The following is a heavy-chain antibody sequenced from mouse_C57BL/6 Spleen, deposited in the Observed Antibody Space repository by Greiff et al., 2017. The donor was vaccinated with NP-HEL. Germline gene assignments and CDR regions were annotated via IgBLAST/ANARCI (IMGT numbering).Heavy chain of an antibody. J-gene: IGHJ1*03. Sequence: QVQLQQSGAELVRPGTSVKVSCKASGYAFTNYLIEWVKQRPGQGLEWIGVINPGSGGTKYNEKFKGKATLTADKSSSTAYMQLSGLPSEDSAVYFCAGVTATDWYFDVWGTGTTVTVSS. CDR1: GYAFTNYL. CDR2: INPGSGGT. CDR3: AGVTATDWYFDV. D-gene: IGHD2-2*01. V-gene: IGHV1-54*01.